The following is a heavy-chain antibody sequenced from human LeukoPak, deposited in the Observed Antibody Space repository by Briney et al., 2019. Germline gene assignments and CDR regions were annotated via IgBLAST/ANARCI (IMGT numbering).Heavy chain of an antibody. V-gene: IGHV7-4-1*02. J-gene: IGHJ1*01. CDR3: ARDYTIAVGTTTYLQH. CDR2: INTNTGNP. CDR1: GYIFSVYA. D-gene: IGHD1-14*01. Sequence: ASVKVSCKASGYIFSVYALIWVRQAPGQGLELMGWINTNTGNPTYAQGFTGRFVFSLDTSVSTAYLQISSLKAEDTAVYYCARDYTIAVGTTTYLQHWGQGTLVTVSS.